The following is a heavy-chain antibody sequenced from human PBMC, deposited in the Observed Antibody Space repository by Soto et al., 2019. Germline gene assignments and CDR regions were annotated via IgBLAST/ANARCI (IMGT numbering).Heavy chain of an antibody. CDR3: AKDRVAAAGKPYYFDY. J-gene: IGHJ4*02. CDR2: ISGSGGST. V-gene: IGHV3-23*01. CDR1: GFTFSSYA. D-gene: IGHD6-13*01. Sequence: GVLRLSCAASGFTFSSYAMSWVRQAPGKGLEWVSAISGSGGSTYYADSVKGRFTISRDNSKNTLYLQMNSLRAEDTAVYYCAKDRVAAAGKPYYFDYWGQGTLVTVSS.